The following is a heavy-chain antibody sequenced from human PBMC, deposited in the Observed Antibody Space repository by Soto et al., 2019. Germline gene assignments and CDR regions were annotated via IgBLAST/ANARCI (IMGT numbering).Heavy chain of an antibody. V-gene: IGHV3-21*01. CDR1: GFTFSSYS. D-gene: IGHD6-19*01. CDR2: ISSNSSYI. CDR3: ARGLPWGSSGWEYFDL. Sequence: EVQLVESGGGLVKPGGSLRLSCAASGFTFSSYSMNWVRQAPGKGLEWVSSISSNSSYIYYPDSVKGRFTISRDNAKNSLYLQMNRLRAEDTAVYYCARGLPWGSSGWEYFDLWGRGTLVTVSS. J-gene: IGHJ2*01.